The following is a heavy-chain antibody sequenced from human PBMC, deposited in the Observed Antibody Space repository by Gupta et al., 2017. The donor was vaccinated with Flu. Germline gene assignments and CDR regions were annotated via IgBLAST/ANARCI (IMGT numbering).Heavy chain of an antibody. V-gene: IGHV4-61*02. Sequence: QVQLQESGPRLVKASQNLSLTCTVSGGPFSSGSYYWCSVRQSAGKGLEWLGRFYTRGGTDYNPSLKSRVTTSVDTSKNQFSLRLSSVTAADTPVYYCARGPGIAAAATFDSWGQGTLVTVSS. CDR3: ARGPGIAAAATFDS. D-gene: IGHD6-13*01. J-gene: IGHJ4*02. CDR1: GGPFSSGSYY. CDR2: FYTRGGT.